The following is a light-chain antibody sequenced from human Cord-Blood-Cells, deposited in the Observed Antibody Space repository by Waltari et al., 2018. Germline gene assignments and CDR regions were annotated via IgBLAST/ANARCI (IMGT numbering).Light chain of an antibody. Sequence: SELTKDPAVYVAVGPTVRITCEGDRLRSYYASWYQQKPGQAPVLVIYGTNNRPSGIPDRFSGSSSGNTASLTITGAQAEDEADYYCNSRDSSGNHWVFGGGTKLTVL. CDR2: GTN. CDR3: NSRDSSGNHWV. J-gene: IGLJ3*02. CDR1: RLRSYY. V-gene: IGLV3-19*01.